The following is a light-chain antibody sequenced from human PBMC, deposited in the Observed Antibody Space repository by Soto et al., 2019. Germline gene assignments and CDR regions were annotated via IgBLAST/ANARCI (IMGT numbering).Light chain of an antibody. V-gene: IGLV1-40*01. CDR2: ANN. Sequence: QSVLTQPPSVSGAPGQRVTISCTGSRSDIGAGYDVHWYQQLPGTAPKLVIYANNNRPSGVPDRFSGSKSGTSASLAITGLQAEDEADYYCQSYDSSLRGVFGTGTKVTVL. J-gene: IGLJ1*01. CDR3: QSYDSSLRGV. CDR1: RSDIGAGYD.